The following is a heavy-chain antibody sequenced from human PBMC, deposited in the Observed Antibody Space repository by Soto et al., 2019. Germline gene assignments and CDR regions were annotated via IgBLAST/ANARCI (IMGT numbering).Heavy chain of an antibody. D-gene: IGHD6-13*01. V-gene: IGHV4-34*01. Sequence: SETLSLTCAVYGGSFSGYYWSWIRQPPGKGLEWIGEINHSGSTNYNPSLKSRVTTSVDTSKNQFSLKLSSVTAADTAVYYCARGLSFQQLVPYGFDPWDQGTLVTVSS. CDR2: INHSGST. J-gene: IGHJ5*02. CDR3: ARGLSFQQLVPYGFDP. CDR1: GGSFSGYY.